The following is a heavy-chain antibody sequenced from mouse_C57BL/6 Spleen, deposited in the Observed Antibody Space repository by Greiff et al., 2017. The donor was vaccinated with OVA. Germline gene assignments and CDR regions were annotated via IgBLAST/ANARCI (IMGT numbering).Heavy chain of an antibody. Sequence: QVQLQQSGAELVRPGTSVKVSCKASGYAFTNYLIEWVKQRPGQGLEWIGVINPGSGGTTYNEKFKGKATLTADKSSSTAYMQLSSLTSEDSAVYFCARRNWDFDYWGQGTTLTVSS. D-gene: IGHD4-1*01. CDR3: ARRNWDFDY. CDR2: INPGSGGT. CDR1: GYAFTNYL. V-gene: IGHV1-54*01. J-gene: IGHJ2*01.